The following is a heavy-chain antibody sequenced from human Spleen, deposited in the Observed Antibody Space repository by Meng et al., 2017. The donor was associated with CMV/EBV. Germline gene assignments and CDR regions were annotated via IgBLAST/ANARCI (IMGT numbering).Heavy chain of an antibody. CDR1: GFTFSSYA. J-gene: IGHJ4*02. D-gene: IGHD6-19*01. Sequence: VRRGEVGGGGVQPGRSLTLSCAASGFTFSSYAMHWVRQAPGKGLEWVAVISYDGSNKYYADSVKGRFTISRDNSKNTLYLQMNSLRAEDTAVYYCAREITDYSSGWQIDYWGQGTLVTVSS. CDR3: AREITDYSSGWQIDY. CDR2: ISYDGSNK. V-gene: IGHV3-30-3*01.